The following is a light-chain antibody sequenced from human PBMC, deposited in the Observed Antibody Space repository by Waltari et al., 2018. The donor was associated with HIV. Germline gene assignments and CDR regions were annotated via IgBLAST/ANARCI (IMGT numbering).Light chain of an antibody. CDR1: HSVGSL. CDR3: QQRSAWPLT. V-gene: IGKV3-11*01. J-gene: IGKJ4*01. CDR2: DAS. Sequence: EIVLTQSPATLSLSPGERATLSCGANHSVGSLIAWYQQKPGQAPRLLIYDASNRATGIPARFSGSGSGTDFTLTISSLEPEDFAVYYCQQRSAWPLTFGGGTKVEIK.